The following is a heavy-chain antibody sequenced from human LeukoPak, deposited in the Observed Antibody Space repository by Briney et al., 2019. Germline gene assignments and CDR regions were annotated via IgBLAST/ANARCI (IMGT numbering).Heavy chain of an antibody. CDR2: IYYSGIA. V-gene: IGHV4-39*01. CDR3: ARLRVTTGFDY. CDR1: DGSITRSSFY. D-gene: IGHD2-21*02. Sequence: SETLSLTCTVSDGSITRSSFYWGWIRQTPGEGLDWIGSIYYSGIAYYNPSLQGRVTMSVDTSKNQFSLKLNSVTVADTAVYYCARLRVTTGFDYWDQGIPVTVSS. J-gene: IGHJ4*02.